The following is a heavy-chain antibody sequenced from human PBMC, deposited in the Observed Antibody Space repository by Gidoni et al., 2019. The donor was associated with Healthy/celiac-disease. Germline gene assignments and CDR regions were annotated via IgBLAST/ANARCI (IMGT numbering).Heavy chain of an antibody. CDR1: GYTFTSYY. CDR2: INPSGGST. J-gene: IGHJ6*02. D-gene: IGHD1-26*01. CDR3: ARSGLPRGSYYKTAYYYYGMDV. V-gene: IGHV1-46*01. Sequence: QVQLVQSGAEVKKPGAAVKVSCQASGYTFTSYYMHCFRQAPGQGLEWMGIINPSGGSTSYAQKFQGRVTMTRDTSTSTVYMELSSLRSEDTAVYYCARSGLPRGSYYKTAYYYYGMDVWGQGTTVTVSS.